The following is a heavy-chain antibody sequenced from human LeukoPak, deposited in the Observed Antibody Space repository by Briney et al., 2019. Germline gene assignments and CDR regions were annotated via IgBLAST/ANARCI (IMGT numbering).Heavy chain of an antibody. V-gene: IGHV4-39*07. J-gene: IGHJ5*02. CDR1: GGSISSSSYY. D-gene: IGHD3-22*01. Sequence: SETLSLTCTVSGGSISSSSYYWGWIRQPPGKGLEWIGSIYYSGSTYYNPSLKSRVTISVDTSKNQFSLKLSSVTAADTAVYYCARVRFGYDSLIPRFDPWGQGTLVTVSS. CDR3: ARVRFGYDSLIPRFDP. CDR2: IYYSGST.